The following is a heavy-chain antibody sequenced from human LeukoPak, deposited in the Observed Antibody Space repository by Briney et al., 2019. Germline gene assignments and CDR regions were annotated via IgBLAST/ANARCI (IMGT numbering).Heavy chain of an antibody. CDR3: ARVNFGTYSSSWYKGGYYYFYMDV. CDR1: GGSFSGYY. V-gene: IGHV4-34*01. Sequence: PSETLSLTCAVYGGSFSGYYWTWIRQPPRKGLEWIGEINHRRTTHSNPSLKSRVIMTVDTSKKQFSLRLSSVTAADTAVYYCARVNFGTYSSSWYKGGYYYFYMDVWGTRTTVTVSS. J-gene: IGHJ6*03. D-gene: IGHD6-13*01. CDR2: INHRRTT.